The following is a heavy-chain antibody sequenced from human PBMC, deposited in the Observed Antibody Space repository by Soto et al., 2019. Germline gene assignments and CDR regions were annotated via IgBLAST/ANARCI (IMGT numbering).Heavy chain of an antibody. D-gene: IGHD6-19*01. CDR3: ARAIAVAGTPGYYYYGMDV. J-gene: IGHJ6*02. CDR1: GYTFTGYY. Sequence: QVQLVQSGAEVKKPGASVKVSCKASGYTFTGYYMHWVRQAPGQGLEWMGWINPNSGGTTYAQKFQGWVTMTRDTSISTAYMELSRLRSDDTAVYYCARAIAVAGTPGYYYYGMDVWGQGTTVTVSS. V-gene: IGHV1-2*04. CDR2: INPNSGGT.